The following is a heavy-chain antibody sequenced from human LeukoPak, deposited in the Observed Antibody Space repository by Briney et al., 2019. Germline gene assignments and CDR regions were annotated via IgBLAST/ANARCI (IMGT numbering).Heavy chain of an antibody. Sequence: PSETLSLTCTVSGGSISSYYWSWIRQPPGKGLEWIGYIYYSGSTNYNPSLKSRVTISVDTSKNQFSLKLSSVTAADTAVYYCARERAMDMYNWFDPWGQGTLVTVSS. V-gene: IGHV4-59*01. D-gene: IGHD5-18*01. CDR1: GGSISSYY. J-gene: IGHJ5*02. CDR2: IYYSGST. CDR3: ARERAMDMYNWFDP.